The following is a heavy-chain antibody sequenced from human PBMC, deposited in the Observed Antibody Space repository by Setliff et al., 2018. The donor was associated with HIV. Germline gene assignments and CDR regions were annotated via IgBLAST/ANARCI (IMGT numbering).Heavy chain of an antibody. J-gene: IGHJ3*02. CDR2: IYYSGST. CDR3: ARYSSDHDAFDI. Sequence: SETLSLTCTVSGGSISSYYWSWIRQPPGKGLEWIGYIYYSGSTNYNPSLKSRVTISVDTSKNQFSLKLYSVTAADTALYYCARYSSDHDAFDIWGQGTMVTVSS. CDR1: GGSISSYY. V-gene: IGHV4-59*08. D-gene: IGHD6-19*01.